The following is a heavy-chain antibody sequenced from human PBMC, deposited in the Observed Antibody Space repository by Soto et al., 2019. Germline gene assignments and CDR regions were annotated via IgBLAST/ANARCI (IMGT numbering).Heavy chain of an antibody. D-gene: IGHD2-21*02. Sequence: QVQLQESGPGLVRPSQTLSLTCTVSGGSISSDHYHWTWIRQPPGKGLEWIGYIHYSGSIYYNPSLRSRVTMSVDTSKDLFYLKLSSVTAADTAVYFCAREDDGGDRDYYGLDVWGQGTTVTVSS. CDR1: GGSISSDHYH. CDR2: IHYSGSI. J-gene: IGHJ6*02. CDR3: AREDDGGDRDYYGLDV. V-gene: IGHV4-30-4*01.